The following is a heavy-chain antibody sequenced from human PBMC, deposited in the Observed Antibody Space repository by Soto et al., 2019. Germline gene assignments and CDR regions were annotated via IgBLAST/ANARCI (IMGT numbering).Heavy chain of an antibody. CDR3: TSDYYGSGSYSHYYYYGMDV. J-gene: IGHJ6*02. D-gene: IGHD3-10*01. CDR1: GFTFGDYA. Sequence: GGSLRLSCTASGFTFGDYAMSWVRQAPGQGLELEGFIRSKAYGGTTEYAASVKGRFTISRDDSKSIAYLQMNSLKTEDTAVYYCTSDYYGSGSYSHYYYYGMDVWGQGTTVTVSS. CDR2: IRSKAYGGTT. V-gene: IGHV3-49*04.